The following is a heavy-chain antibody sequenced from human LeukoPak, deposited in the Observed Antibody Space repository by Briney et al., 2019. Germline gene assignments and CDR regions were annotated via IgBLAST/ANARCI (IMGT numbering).Heavy chain of an antibody. J-gene: IGHJ4*02. CDR2: IKQDGSEK. CDR1: GFTFSSYW. D-gene: IGHD5-18*01. CDR3: ATDTAMVIGRIDC. V-gene: IGHV3-7*04. Sequence: GGSLRLSCAASGFTFSSYWMSWVRQAPGKGLEWVANIKQDGSEKYYVDSVKGRFTISRDNAKNSLYLQMNRLRAEDTAVYYCATDTAMVIGRIDCWGQGTLVTVSS.